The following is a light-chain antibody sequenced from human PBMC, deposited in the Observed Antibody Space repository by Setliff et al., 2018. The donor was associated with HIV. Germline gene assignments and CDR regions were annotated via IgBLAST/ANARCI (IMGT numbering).Light chain of an antibody. J-gene: IGKJ1*01. CDR3: QQYNNWPPRRT. V-gene: IGKV3-15*01. CDR1: QSVSSN. CDR2: GAS. Sequence: EIVMTQSPATLSVSPGERATLSCRASQSVSSNLAWYQQKPGQAPRLLIYGASTRATDIPARFSGSGSGTEFTLTISSMQSEDFAVYFCQQYNNWPPRRTFGQGTKV.